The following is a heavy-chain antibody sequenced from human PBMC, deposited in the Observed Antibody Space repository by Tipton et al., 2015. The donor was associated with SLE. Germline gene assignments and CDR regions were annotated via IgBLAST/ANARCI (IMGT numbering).Heavy chain of an antibody. D-gene: IGHD5-24*01. CDR2: IYTSGST. Sequence: TLSLTCIVSGGSISSDTYYWSWLRQPAGKGLEWIGHIYTSGSTNYNPSLKSRVTTSVDTSKNQFSLNLNSVTAADTAVYYCARCNYVEMATIRAFDIWGQGTMVTVSS. J-gene: IGHJ3*02. V-gene: IGHV4-61*09. CDR1: GGSISSDTYY. CDR3: ARCNYVEMATIRAFDI.